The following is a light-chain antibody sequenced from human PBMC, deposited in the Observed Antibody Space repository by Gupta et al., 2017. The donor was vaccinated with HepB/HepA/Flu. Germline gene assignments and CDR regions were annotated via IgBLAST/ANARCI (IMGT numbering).Light chain of an antibody. V-gene: IGLV1-44*01. CDR3: AAGDDSLNGWV. J-gene: IGLJ3*02. Sequence: QSVLTQPPSASGTPGLRTTSPCSGSSSNIGSNTINWYQQLPGAAPKLLIYRNNQRPSGVPGRFSGSKSGTSASLAISGVQAEDEADFFCAAGDDSLNGWVFGGGTKLTVV. CDR2: RNN. CDR1: SSNIGSNT.